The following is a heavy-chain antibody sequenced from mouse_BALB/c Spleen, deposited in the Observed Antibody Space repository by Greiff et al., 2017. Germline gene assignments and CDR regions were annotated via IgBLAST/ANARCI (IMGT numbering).Heavy chain of an antibody. J-gene: IGHJ2*01. D-gene: IGHD1-1*01. V-gene: IGHV1-7*01. CDR3: ARSGSSYLFDY. CDR2: INPSTGYT. Sequence: LVESGAELAKPGASVKMSCKASGYTFTSYWMHWVKQRPGQGLEWIGYINPSTGYTEYNQKFKDKATLTADKSSSTAYMQLSSLTSEDSAVYYCARSGSSYLFDYWGQGTTLTVSS. CDR1: GYTFTSYW.